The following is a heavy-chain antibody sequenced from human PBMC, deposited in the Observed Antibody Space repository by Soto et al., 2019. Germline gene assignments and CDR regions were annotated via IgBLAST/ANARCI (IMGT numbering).Heavy chain of an antibody. D-gene: IGHD5-12*01. J-gene: IGHJ4*02. V-gene: IGHV1-69*01. Sequence: QVQLVQSGAEVKKPGSSVKVSCKASGGTFSSYAISWVRQAPGQGLEWMGGIIPIFGTANYAQKFQGRVTITADESTCTAYMELRSLRSEDTAVYYCARVIRGGYDSAPYFDYWGQGTLVTVSS. CDR2: IIPIFGTA. CDR3: ARVIRGGYDSAPYFDY. CDR1: GGTFSSYA.